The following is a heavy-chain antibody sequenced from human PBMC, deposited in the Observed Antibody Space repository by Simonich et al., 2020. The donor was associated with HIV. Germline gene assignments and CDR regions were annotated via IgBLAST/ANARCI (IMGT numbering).Heavy chain of an antibody. J-gene: IGHJ2*01. Sequence: EVQLVQSGAEVKKPGESLKISCKGSGSSFTRYWIGWVRQMPGKGLEWMGISDPGDSDTRYSPSFQGQVTISADKSISTAYLQWSSLKASDTAMYYCVRRLAVAGTYWYFDLWGRGTLVTVSS. CDR2: SDPGDSDT. CDR3: VRRLAVAGTYWYFDL. CDR1: GSSFTRYW. D-gene: IGHD6-19*01. V-gene: IGHV5-51*03.